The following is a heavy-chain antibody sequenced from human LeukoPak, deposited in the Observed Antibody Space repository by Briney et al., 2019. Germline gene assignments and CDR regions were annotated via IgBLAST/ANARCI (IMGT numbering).Heavy chain of an antibody. CDR1: GYSFTSYW. D-gene: IGHD6-13*01. J-gene: IGHJ5*02. V-gene: IGHV5-51*01. CDR3: ARLGHSSSWYYWFDP. Sequence: GESLKISCKGSGYSFTSYWIGWVRQMPGKGLEWTGIIYPGDSDTRYSPSFQGQVTISADKSISTAYLQWSSLKASDTAMYYCARLGHSSSWYYWFDPWGQGTLVTVSS. CDR2: IYPGDSDT.